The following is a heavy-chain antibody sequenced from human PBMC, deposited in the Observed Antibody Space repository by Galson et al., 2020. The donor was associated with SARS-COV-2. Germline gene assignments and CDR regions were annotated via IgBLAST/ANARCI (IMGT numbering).Heavy chain of an antibody. CDR1: ALNNSRYD. J-gene: IGHJ4*02. CDR3: AKDRGNDYGDQLDF. D-gene: IGHD4-17*01. CDR2: ISGGGGST. Sequence: KLSGVAAALNNSRYDLAWVRQAPGKGLELVSGISGGGGSTYYLDSWKGRFTISRDTSQNTVQLTMSSLRAEDTAVYYCAKDRGNDYGDQLDFWGQGTVVTVSS. V-gene: IGHV3-23*01.